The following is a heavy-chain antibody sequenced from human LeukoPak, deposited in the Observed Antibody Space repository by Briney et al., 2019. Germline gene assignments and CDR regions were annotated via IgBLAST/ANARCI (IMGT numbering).Heavy chain of an antibody. CDR3: VRARFTTFVYY. Sequence: GGSMTLSCAAAGFTLKDFYMSWVRQAPGKGLEWVSYINHLVSQTVYEDSVKGRFTISRDNAKNSLSLQMNNLSVDDTAVYYCVRARFTTFVYYWGQGTLVTVSS. J-gene: IGHJ4*02. CDR1: GFTLKDFY. V-gene: IGHV3-11*05. CDR2: INHLVSQT. D-gene: IGHD1-1*01.